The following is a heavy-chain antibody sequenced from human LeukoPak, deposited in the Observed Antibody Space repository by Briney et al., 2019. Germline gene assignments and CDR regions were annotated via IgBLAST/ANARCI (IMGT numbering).Heavy chain of an antibody. Sequence: GGSLRLSCAPSGFTFDDYTMHWVPHAPGEGLEWVSGFSWNSGSIGYADSVKGRFTISRDNAKNALYLQMNSLRAEDTALYYCAKDTKDYEGFYYFDYWGQGTLVTVSS. CDR1: GFTFDDYT. V-gene: IGHV3-9*01. J-gene: IGHJ4*02. CDR3: AKDTKDYEGFYYFDY. D-gene: IGHD4-17*01. CDR2: FSWNSGSI.